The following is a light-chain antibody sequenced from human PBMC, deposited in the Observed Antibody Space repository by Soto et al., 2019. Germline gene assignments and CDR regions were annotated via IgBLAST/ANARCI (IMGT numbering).Light chain of an antibody. CDR3: QSYDSSPSGVV. Sequence: QSVLTQPPSVSGAPGQRVTISCTGSSSNIGAGYDVHWYQQLPGTAPKLLIYGNSNRPSGVPDRFSGSKSGTSASLAITGLQAEDEADYYCQSYDSSPSGVVFGGGTKLTVL. CDR2: GNS. CDR1: SSNIGAGYD. V-gene: IGLV1-40*01. J-gene: IGLJ2*01.